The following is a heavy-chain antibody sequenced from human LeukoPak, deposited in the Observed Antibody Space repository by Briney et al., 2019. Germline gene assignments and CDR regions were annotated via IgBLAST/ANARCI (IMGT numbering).Heavy chain of an antibody. CDR1: GFTFSRLA. CDR3: AKDHESDGYPCLDH. CDR2: ISASGP. J-gene: IGHJ4*02. V-gene: IGHV3-23*01. D-gene: IGHD3-22*01. Sequence: GFLRLSCAASGFTFSRLAMTWVRQAPGKGLEWDSTISASGPYYADAVRGRFTISRDNSRNTLSLQMDSLRAEDTAVYYCAKDHESDGYPCLDHWGLGTLVTVSS.